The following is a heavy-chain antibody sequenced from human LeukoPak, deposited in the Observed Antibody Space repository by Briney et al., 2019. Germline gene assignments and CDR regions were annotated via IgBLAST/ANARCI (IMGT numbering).Heavy chain of an antibody. Sequence: ASVKVSCKASGYTFTGYYMHWVRQAPGQGLEWMGWINPNSGGTNYAQKFQGRITITRDTSASTVYMELSSLTSDDRAVYYCARGRGTPGTSRDFYFYYYMDVWGTGTTVTVSS. CDR1: GYTFTGYY. CDR3: ARGRGTPGTSRDFYFYYYMDV. CDR2: INPNSGGT. V-gene: IGHV1-2*02. D-gene: IGHD1-1*01. J-gene: IGHJ6*03.